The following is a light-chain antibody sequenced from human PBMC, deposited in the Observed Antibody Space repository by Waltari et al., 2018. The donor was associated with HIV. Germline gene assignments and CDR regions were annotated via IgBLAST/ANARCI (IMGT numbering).Light chain of an antibody. CDR1: QGLSDW. CDR3: QHYHLFSWT. CDR2: KTS. V-gene: IGKV1-5*03. J-gene: IGKJ1*01. Sequence: DIQMTQSPSTLSASVGDRVTITCRASQGLSDWLAWYQQRSGKAPKLLIYKTSRLESGVPSRFSGSGSGTEFALTISSLQPDDFATYYCQHYHLFSWTFGQGTKV.